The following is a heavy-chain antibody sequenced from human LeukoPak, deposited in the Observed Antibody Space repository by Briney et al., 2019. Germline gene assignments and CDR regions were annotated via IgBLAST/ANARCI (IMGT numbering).Heavy chain of an antibody. CDR2: ISHSRST. CDR3: ARDLHGGNSFTSDWYFDL. Sequence: RPSGTLSLTCAVSGGSISISNSNWWSWVRQPPGKGLEWIGEISHSRSTNYNPSLKSRVTISVDKSKNQFPLKLSSVTAADTAVYYCARDLHGGNSFTSDWYFDLWGRGTLVTVSS. J-gene: IGHJ2*01. CDR1: GGSISISNSNW. V-gene: IGHV4-4*02. D-gene: IGHD4-23*01.